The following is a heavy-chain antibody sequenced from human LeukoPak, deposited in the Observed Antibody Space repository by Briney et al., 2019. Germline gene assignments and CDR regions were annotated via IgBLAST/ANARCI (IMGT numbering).Heavy chain of an antibody. V-gene: IGHV4-38-2*02. J-gene: IGHJ4*02. CDR2: VYRSGTT. CDR3: ARDKSLFYVDSSGYYQARDFDY. Sequence: SETLSLTCTASSLTNGYHWGWIRQSPGKGLEWIGSVYRSGTTYYNPSLATRVDISIDTSKKQFSLKLSSVTAADTAVYYCARDKSLFYVDSSGYYQARDFDYWGQGILVTVSP. D-gene: IGHD3-22*01. CDR1: SLTNGYH.